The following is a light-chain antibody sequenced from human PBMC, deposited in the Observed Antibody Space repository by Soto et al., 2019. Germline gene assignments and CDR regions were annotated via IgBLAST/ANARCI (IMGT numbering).Light chain of an antibody. CDR1: QSVSSSD. CDR2: GAS. CDR3: QQYGSSRT. J-gene: IGKJ1*01. V-gene: IGKV3-20*01. Sequence: EIVLTQSPGTLSLSPGERATLSCRASQSVSSSDLAWYQQKPGQAPRLLIYGASSRATGIPDRFGGSGSGIDFTLTISRLEPEDFAVYYCQQYGSSRTFGQGTKVEIK.